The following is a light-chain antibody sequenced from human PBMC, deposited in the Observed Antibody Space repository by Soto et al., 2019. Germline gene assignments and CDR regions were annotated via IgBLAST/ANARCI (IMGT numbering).Light chain of an antibody. CDR1: SSDIGRYNY. CDR2: EVS. CDR3: SSHGGSKPFYV. V-gene: IGLV2-14*03. Sequence: QSALTQPASVSGSPGQSITISCTGTSSDIGRYNYVSWYQQHPGKAPKLIIYEVSNRPSGVSNRFSASKSGNTASLTISGLQAEDEADYYCSSHGGSKPFYVFGSGTKLTVL. J-gene: IGLJ1*01.